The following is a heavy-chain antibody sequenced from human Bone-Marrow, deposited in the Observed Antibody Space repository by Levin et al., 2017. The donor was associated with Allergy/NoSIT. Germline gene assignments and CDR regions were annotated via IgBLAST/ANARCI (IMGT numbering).Heavy chain of an antibody. CDR1: GGSISSYY. D-gene: IGHD1/OR15-1a*01. CDR2: IYYSGST. Sequence: SETLSLTCTVSGGSISSYYWSWIRQPPGKGLEWIGYIYYSGSTNYNPSLKSRVTISVDTSKNQFSLKLSSVTAADTAVYYCARDHSPEHQNYYYYGMDVWGQGTTVTVSS. CDR3: ARDHSPEHQNYYYYGMDV. J-gene: IGHJ6*02. V-gene: IGHV4-59*01.